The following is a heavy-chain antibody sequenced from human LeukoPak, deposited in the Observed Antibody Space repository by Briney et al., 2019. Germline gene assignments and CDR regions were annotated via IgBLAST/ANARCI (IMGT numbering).Heavy chain of an antibody. Sequence: SVKVSCKASGGTFSSYAISWVRQAPGQGLEWMGRIIPILGIANYAQKFQGRVTITADKSTSTAYMELSSLRSEDTAVYYCARQPADYDYVWGSYWYFDYWGQGTLVTVSS. D-gene: IGHD3-16*01. V-gene: IGHV1-69*04. CDR1: GGTFSSYA. CDR3: ARQPADYDYVWGSYWYFDY. CDR2: IIPILGIA. J-gene: IGHJ4*02.